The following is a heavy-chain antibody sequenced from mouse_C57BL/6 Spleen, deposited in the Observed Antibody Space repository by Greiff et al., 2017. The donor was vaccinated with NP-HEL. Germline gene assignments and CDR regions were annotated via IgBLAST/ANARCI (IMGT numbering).Heavy chain of an antibody. V-gene: IGHV5-12*01. CDR1: GFTFSDYY. D-gene: IGHD1-1*01. J-gene: IGHJ1*03. Sequence: EVKLMESGGGLVQPGGSLKLSCAASGFTFSDYYMYWVRQTPEKRLEWVAYISNGGGSTYYPDTVKGRFTISRDNAKNTLYLQMSRLKSEDTAMYYCARHAYYGSSYDWYFDVWGTGTTVTVSS. CDR2: ISNGGGST. CDR3: ARHAYYGSSYDWYFDV.